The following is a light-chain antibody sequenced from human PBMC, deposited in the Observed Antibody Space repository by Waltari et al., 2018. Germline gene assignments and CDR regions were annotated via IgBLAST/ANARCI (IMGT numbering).Light chain of an antibody. CDR1: SSNVGGYTL. CDR3: CSYAGDSTLI. CDR2: AVN. Sequence: QSALTQPASVSGSPGQSITISCTGTSSNVGGYTLVSWYQQHPGKAPQLLISAVNKRPSGISHRFSGSKSGHTASLTISGLQADDESDYYCCSYAGDSTLIFGGGTKLTVL. J-gene: IGLJ2*01. V-gene: IGLV2-23*02.